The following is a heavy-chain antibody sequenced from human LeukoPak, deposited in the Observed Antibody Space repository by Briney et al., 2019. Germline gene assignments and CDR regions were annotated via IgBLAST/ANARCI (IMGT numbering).Heavy chain of an antibody. CDR1: GYTFTGYY. Sequence: ASVKVSCTASGYTFTGYYMHWVRQAPGQGLEWMGWINPNSGGTNYAQKFQGRVTMTRDTSISTAYMELSRLRSDDTAVYYCARGAVIVDDYGDYSLMDVWGKGTTVTVSS. CDR2: INPNSGGT. J-gene: IGHJ6*03. CDR3: ARGAVIVDDYGDYSLMDV. V-gene: IGHV1-2*02. D-gene: IGHD4-17*01.